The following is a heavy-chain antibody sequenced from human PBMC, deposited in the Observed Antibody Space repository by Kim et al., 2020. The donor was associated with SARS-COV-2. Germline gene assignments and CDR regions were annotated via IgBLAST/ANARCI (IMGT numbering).Heavy chain of an antibody. V-gene: IGHV3-48*02. J-gene: IGHJ1*01. Sequence: GGSLRLSCVASGFSFSTYSMNWVRQAPGQGLEWVSHISGRRTCIYYADSVKGRFTISRDDAKNSVSLQLNSLRDEDTAVYYCAKGRRVSADWGGGTLVTVSS. CDR1: GFSFSTYS. D-gene: IGHD6-6*01. CDR2: ISGRRTCI. CDR3: AKGRRVSAD.